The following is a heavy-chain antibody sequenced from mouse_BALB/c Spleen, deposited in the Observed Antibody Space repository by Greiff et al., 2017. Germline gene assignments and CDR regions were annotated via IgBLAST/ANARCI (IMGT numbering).Heavy chain of an antibody. CDR1: GYSITSDYA. V-gene: IGHV3-2*02. J-gene: IGHJ3*01. CDR3: ARGGNAAY. Sequence: EVQLVESGPRLVKPSQSLSLTCTVTGYSITSDYAWNWFRQFPGNKLEWMGYISYSGRTSYNPSLKSRISITRDTSKNQFFLQLNSVTTEDTATYYCARGGNAAYWGQGTLVTVAA. CDR2: ISYSGRT. D-gene: IGHD2-1*01.